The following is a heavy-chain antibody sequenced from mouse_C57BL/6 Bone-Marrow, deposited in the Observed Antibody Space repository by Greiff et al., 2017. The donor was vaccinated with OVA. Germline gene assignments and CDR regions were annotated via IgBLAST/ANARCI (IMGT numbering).Heavy chain of an antibody. D-gene: IGHD1-1*01. J-gene: IGHJ2*01. CDR1: GYTFTDYE. CDR3: TRSYYEGY. CDR2: IDPETGGT. Sequence: QVQLQQSGAELVRPGASVTLSCKASGYTFTDYEMHWVKQTPVHGLEWIGAIDPETGGTAYNQKFKDKAILTADKSSSTAYMELRSLTSEDSAVYYCTRSYYEGYWGQGTTLTVSS. V-gene: IGHV1-15*01.